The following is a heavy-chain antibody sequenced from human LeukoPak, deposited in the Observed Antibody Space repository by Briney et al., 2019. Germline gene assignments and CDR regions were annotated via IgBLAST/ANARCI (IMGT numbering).Heavy chain of an antibody. CDR1: GYISTSYG. D-gene: IGHD3-9*01. J-gene: IGHJ4*02. V-gene: IGHV1-18*04. CDR3: ARGYDILTGYYKGQGQYYFDY. CDR2: ISAYNGNT. Sequence: ASVKVSCKASGYISTSYGISWVRQAPGQGLEWMGWISAYNGNTNYAQKLQGRVTMTTDTSTSTAYMELRSLRSDDTAVYYCARGYDILTGYYKGQGQYYFDYWGQGTLVTVSS.